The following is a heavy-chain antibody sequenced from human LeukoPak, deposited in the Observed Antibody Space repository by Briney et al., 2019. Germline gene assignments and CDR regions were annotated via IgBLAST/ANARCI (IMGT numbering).Heavy chain of an antibody. V-gene: IGHV4-4*02. CDR1: GGSISSSNW. CDR2: IYHSGST. J-gene: IGHJ6*04. Sequence: SGTLSLTCAVSGGSISSSNWWSWVRQPPGKGLEWIGEIYHSGSTNYNPSLKSRVTISVDKSKNQFSLKLSSVTAADTAVYYCARGTVVVPAARDYYYYGMDVWGKGTTVTDSS. D-gene: IGHD2-2*01. CDR3: ARGTVVVPAARDYYYYGMDV.